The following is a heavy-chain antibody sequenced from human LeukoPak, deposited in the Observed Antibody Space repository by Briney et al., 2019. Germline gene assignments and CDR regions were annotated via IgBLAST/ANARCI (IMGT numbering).Heavy chain of an antibody. CDR3: AIWYYYDSSGYYFDY. J-gene: IGHJ4*02. V-gene: IGHV5-51*01. CDR1: GYRFTSYW. CDR2: IYPGDSDT. D-gene: IGHD3-22*01. Sequence: GESLKISCKGSGYRFTSYWISWVRQMPGKGLEWMGIIYPGDSDTRYSPSFQGQVTISADKSISTAYLQWSSLKASDTAMYYCAIWYYYDSSGYYFDYWGQGTLVTVSS.